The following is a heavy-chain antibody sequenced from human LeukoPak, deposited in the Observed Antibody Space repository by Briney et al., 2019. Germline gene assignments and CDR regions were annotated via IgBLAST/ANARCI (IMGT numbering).Heavy chain of an antibody. CDR3: ARDADPWLPLDY. CDR1: GFTFSSYA. CDR2: ISGSGDNT. D-gene: IGHD5-18*01. J-gene: IGHJ4*02. Sequence: GGSLRLSCAASGFTFSSYAMSWVRQPPGKGLEWVSGISGSGDNTYYADSVKGRFTISRDNSKKTLYLQMNSLRAEDTAVYYCARDADPWLPLDYWGQGTLVTVSS. V-gene: IGHV3-23*01.